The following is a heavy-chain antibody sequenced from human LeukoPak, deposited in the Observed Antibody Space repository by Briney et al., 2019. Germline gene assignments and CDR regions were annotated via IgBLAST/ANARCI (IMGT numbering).Heavy chain of an antibody. Sequence: ASVKVSCKASGYTFTGYYMHWVRQAPGQGLEWMGWINPNSDGTNYAQKFQGRVTMTRDTSISTAYMELSRLRSDDTAVYYCAREIPTMVRGVIIRVFDYWGQGTLVTVSS. D-gene: IGHD3-10*01. V-gene: IGHV1-2*02. CDR2: INPNSDGT. CDR3: AREIPTMVRGVIIRVFDY. J-gene: IGHJ4*02. CDR1: GYTFTGYY.